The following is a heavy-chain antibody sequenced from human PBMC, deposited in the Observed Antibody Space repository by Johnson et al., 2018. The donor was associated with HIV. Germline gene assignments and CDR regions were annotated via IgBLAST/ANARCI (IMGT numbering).Heavy chain of an antibody. D-gene: IGHD6-19*01. CDR2: IYSGGST. V-gene: IGHV3-66*01. CDR3: ARDQSNGWNRGAFNI. CDR1: GFTFSSSW. Sequence: VQLVESGGGLVQPGGSLRLSCAASGFTFSSSWMHWVCQAPEKGLEWVSVIYSGGSTYYADSVKGRFTISRDNSKNTLYLHMNSLRAEDTAVYYCARDQSNGWNRGAFNIWGQGTTVTVSS. J-gene: IGHJ3*02.